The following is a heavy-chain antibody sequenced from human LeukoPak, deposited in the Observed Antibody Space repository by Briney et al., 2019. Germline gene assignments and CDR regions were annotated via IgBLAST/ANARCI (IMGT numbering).Heavy chain of an antibody. D-gene: IGHD3-10*02. CDR3: AKEGLLLRFNDY. Sequence: GGSLRLSCAASGFTFSSYGMHWVRQAPGKGLEWVAVIWYDGSNKYYADSVKGRFTISRDNSKNTLYLQMNSLRAEDTAVYYCAKEGLLLRFNDYWGQGTLVTVSS. CDR1: GFTFSSYG. V-gene: IGHV3-33*06. J-gene: IGHJ4*02. CDR2: IWYDGSNK.